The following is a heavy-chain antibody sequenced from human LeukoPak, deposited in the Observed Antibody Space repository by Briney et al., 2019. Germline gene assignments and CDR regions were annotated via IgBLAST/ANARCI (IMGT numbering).Heavy chain of an antibody. J-gene: IGHJ5*02. CDR2: ISSSSNYL. CDR1: GFTFSSYS. CDR3: ARDVAARPRWFAP. Sequence: GGSLRLSCAASGFTFSSYSMSWVRQAPGRGLEWVSFISSSSNYLYYADSVKGRFTISRDNAKNSLYLQMNSLRAEDTAVYYCARDVAARPRWFAPWGQGTLVTVSS. V-gene: IGHV3-21*01. D-gene: IGHD6-6*01.